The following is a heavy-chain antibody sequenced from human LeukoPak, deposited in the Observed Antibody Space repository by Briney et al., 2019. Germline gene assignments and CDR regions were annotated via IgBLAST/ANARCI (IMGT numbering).Heavy chain of an antibody. CDR3: ARGGYDFWSGYYPYYYGMDV. CDR2: IYYSGST. D-gene: IGHD3-3*01. CDR1: GGSISSCY. Sequence: PSETLSLTCTVSGGSISSCYWSWIRQPPGKGLEWIGYIYYSGSTNYNPSLKSRVTISVDTSKNQFSLKLSSVTAADTAVYYCARGGYDFWSGYYPYYYGMDVWGQGTTVTVSS. V-gene: IGHV4-59*01. J-gene: IGHJ6*02.